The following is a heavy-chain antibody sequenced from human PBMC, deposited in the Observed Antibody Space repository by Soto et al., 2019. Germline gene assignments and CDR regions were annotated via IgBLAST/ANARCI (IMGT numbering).Heavy chain of an antibody. D-gene: IGHD3-16*01. CDR2: IIPIFGTA. J-gene: IGHJ3*02. Sequence: GASVKVSCKASGGTFSSYAISWVRQAPGQGLEWMGGIIPIFGTANYAQKFQGRVTITADESTSTAYMELSSLRSEDTAVYYCARPEGEAFDIWGQGTMVTASS. CDR1: GGTFSSYA. V-gene: IGHV1-69*13. CDR3: ARPEGEAFDI.